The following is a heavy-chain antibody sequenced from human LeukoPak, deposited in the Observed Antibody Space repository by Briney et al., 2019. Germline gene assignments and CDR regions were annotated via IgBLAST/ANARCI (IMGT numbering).Heavy chain of an antibody. CDR2: INPNSGGA. CDR1: GYTFTGYY. D-gene: IGHD1-26*01. V-gene: IGHV1-2*02. Sequence: ASVKVSCKAFGYTFTGYYMHWVRQAPGQGLEWMGWINPNSGGANYAQKFQGRVTMTRDTSISTAYMELSRLRSDDTAVYYCARDPAPRSGSYPNWFDPWGQGTLVTVSS. CDR3: ARDPAPRSGSYPNWFDP. J-gene: IGHJ5*02.